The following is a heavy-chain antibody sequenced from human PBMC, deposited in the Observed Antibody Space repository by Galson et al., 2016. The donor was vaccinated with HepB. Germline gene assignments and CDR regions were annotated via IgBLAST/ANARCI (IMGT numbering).Heavy chain of an antibody. CDR2: ISDSGDQT. V-gene: IGHV3-23*01. CDR1: GFTHNYYV. Sequence: SLRLSCAFSGFTHNYYVMSWVRQAPGKGLEWVSGISDSGDQTYYANSVKGRFTISRDNSQNTLYLQMDSLGVDDTAVYFCASRNIYCRGGRCYHYYFDFWGQGTLITVSS. D-gene: IGHD2-15*01. CDR3: ASRNIYCRGGRCYHYYFDF. J-gene: IGHJ4*02.